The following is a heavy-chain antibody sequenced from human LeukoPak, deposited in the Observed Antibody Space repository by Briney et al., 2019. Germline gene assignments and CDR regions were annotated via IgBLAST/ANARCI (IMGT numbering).Heavy chain of an antibody. CDR1: GFTFSDYA. CDR3: ARARYSNGWYFFDY. D-gene: IGHD6-19*01. J-gene: IGHJ4*02. Sequence: PGGPLSLSCEASGFTFSDYAMHWVRQAPGKGLEYVSGIGGNGGYTSYADSVKGRFTISRDNSKNTLYLQMGSLRTEDMAVYYCARARYSNGWYFFDYWGQGTLVAVSS. CDR2: IGGNGGYT. V-gene: IGHV3-64*02.